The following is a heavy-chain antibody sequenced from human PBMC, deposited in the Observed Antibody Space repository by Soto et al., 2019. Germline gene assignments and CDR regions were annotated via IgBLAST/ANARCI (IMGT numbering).Heavy chain of an antibody. J-gene: IGHJ6*02. CDR1: GFTFSDYY. Sequence: QVQLVESGGGLVKPGGSLRLSCAASGFTFSDYYMSWIRQAPGKGLEWVSYISSSSSYTNYADSVKGRFTISRDNAMNSRDMQMNSMRAEDTAVYYCARYYGSGSNYYGMDVWGQGTTVTVSS. CDR3: ARYYGSGSNYYGMDV. CDR2: ISSSSSYT. D-gene: IGHD3-10*01. V-gene: IGHV3-11*06.